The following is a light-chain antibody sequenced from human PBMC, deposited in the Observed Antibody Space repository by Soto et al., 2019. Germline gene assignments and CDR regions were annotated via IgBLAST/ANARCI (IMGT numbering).Light chain of an antibody. V-gene: IGKV1-39*01. CDR1: QSISNY. Sequence: DIQMTQSPSSLSASVLDRVTITCLASQSISNYLNWYQQKPGRAPKLLIYAASSLQSGVPSRFSGGGSGTDFTLTITSLQPEDFATYYCQKSYSSPWKCGQGTKVDIK. J-gene: IGKJ1*01. CDR2: AAS. CDR3: QKSYSSPWK.